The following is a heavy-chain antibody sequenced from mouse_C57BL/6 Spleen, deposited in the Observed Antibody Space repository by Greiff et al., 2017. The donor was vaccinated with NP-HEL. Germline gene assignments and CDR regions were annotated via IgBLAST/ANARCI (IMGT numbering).Heavy chain of an antibody. V-gene: IGHV1-82*01. CDR1: GYAFSSSW. CDR3: ARRGGSTVVEGYYLDY. Sequence: QVQLQQSGPELVKPGASVKISCKASGYAFSSSWMNWVKQRPGKGLEWIGRIYPGDGFTNYIGKFKGKGTLTADKSSSTAYMQLSSLTSEDSAVYFGARRGGSTVVEGYYLDYWGQGTTLTVSS. J-gene: IGHJ2*01. CDR2: IYPGDGFT. D-gene: IGHD1-1*01.